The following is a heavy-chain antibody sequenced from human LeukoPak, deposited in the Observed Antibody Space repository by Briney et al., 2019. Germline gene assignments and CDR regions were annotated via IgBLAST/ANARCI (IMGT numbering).Heavy chain of an antibody. V-gene: IGHV4-59*01. Sequence: SETLSLTCTVSGGSISSYYWSWIRQPPGKGLEWIGYIYYSGSTNYNPSPKSRVTISVDTSKNQFSLKLSSVTAADTAVYYCARSPMVRGVIYYYYYMDVWGKGTTVTISS. CDR2: IYYSGST. D-gene: IGHD3-10*01. CDR1: GGSISSYY. CDR3: ARSPMVRGVIYYYYYMDV. J-gene: IGHJ6*03.